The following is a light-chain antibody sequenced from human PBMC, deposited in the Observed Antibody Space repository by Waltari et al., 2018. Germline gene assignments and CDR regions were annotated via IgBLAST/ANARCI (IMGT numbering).Light chain of an antibody. Sequence: DIQMTQSPSSLSASVGDRVTITCQASQEISNYLTWYQQKPGKAPKPLIYDASNLETGVPSRFSGSGSGTDFTFTISSLQPEDIATYYCQQYDNLITFGQGTRLEIK. J-gene: IGKJ5*01. V-gene: IGKV1-33*01. CDR2: DAS. CDR1: QEISNY. CDR3: QQYDNLIT.